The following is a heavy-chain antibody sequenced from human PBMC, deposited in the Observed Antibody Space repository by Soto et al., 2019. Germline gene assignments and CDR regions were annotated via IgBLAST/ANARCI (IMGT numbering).Heavy chain of an antibody. J-gene: IGHJ6*03. CDR2: MNPNSGNT. Sequence: ASVKVSCKASGYTSTSYDINWVRQATGQGLEWMGWMNPNSGNTGYAQKFQGRVTMTRNTSISTAYMELSSLRSEDTAVYYCARRGIVVVPAAREVYYYYYYYMDVWGKGTTVTVSS. V-gene: IGHV1-8*01. CDR3: ARRGIVVVPAAREVYYYYYYYMDV. D-gene: IGHD2-2*01. CDR1: GYTSTSYD.